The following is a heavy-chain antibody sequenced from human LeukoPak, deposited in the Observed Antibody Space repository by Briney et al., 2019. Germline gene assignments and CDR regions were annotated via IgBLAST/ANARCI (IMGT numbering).Heavy chain of an antibody. Sequence: GGSLRLSCAASGFTFSSYAMSWVRQAPGKGLEWVSATSGSGGSTYYADSVKGRFTISRDNSKNTLYLQMNSLRAEDTAVYYCAWEDYYDSSGDIYWGQGTLVTVSS. CDR1: GFTFSSYA. CDR3: AWEDYYDSSGDIY. J-gene: IGHJ4*02. D-gene: IGHD3-22*01. V-gene: IGHV3-23*01. CDR2: TSGSGGST.